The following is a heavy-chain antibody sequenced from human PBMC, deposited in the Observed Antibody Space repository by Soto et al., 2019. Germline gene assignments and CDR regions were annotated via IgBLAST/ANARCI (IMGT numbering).Heavy chain of an antibody. D-gene: IGHD2-8*01. CDR1: GGSVSSGGSY. Sequence: PSETLSLTCTVSGGSVSSGGSYWSWIRQIPGKGLEWIGYIYNSGSTYYNPSLKSRVFISIDTSKNQFSLKLNSATAADTAVYYCARGTGYCNEGVCHLNGMDVWGQGATVTVSS. CDR3: ARGTGYCNEGVCHLNGMDV. J-gene: IGHJ6*02. CDR2: IYNSGST. V-gene: IGHV4-31*03.